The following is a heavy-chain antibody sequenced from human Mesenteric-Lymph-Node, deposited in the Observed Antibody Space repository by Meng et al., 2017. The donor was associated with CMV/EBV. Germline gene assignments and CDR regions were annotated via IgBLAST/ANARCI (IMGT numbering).Heavy chain of an antibody. CDR3: ARVVQYRSSPHFDY. Sequence: KASGGTFRSYAISWVRQAPGQGLEWIGAFTPMFGSANYAQKFQGRVTITTDESTTTAYMELSSLRSEDTALYYCARVVQYRSSPHFDYWGQGTLVTVSS. J-gene: IGHJ4*02. CDR1: GGTFRSYA. D-gene: IGHD6-6*01. CDR2: FTPMFGSA. V-gene: IGHV1-69*05.